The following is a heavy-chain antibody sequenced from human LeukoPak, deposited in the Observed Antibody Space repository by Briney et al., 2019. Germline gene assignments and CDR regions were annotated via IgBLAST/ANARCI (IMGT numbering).Heavy chain of an antibody. V-gene: IGHV3-53*01. D-gene: IGHD3-22*01. J-gene: IGHJ4*02. CDR1: GFTVSSNY. Sequence: GGSLRLSCAASGFTVSSNYMSWVRQAPGKGLEWVSVIYSGGSTYYADSVKGRFTISRDNSKNTLYLQMNSLRAEDTAVYYCAKDGAYYYDSSGYGLDYWGQGTLVTVSS. CDR3: AKDGAYYYDSSGYGLDY. CDR2: IYSGGST.